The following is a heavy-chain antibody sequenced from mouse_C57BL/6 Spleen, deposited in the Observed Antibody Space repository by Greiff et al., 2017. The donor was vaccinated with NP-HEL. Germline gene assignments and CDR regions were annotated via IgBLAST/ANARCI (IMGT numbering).Heavy chain of an antibody. V-gene: IGHV1-82*01. D-gene: IGHD1-1*01. Sequence: QVQLQQSGPELVKPGDSVKISCKASGYAFSSSWMNWVKQRPGKGLEWIGRIYPGDGDTNYNGKLKGKATLTTDKSSSTAYMQLSSLTSEDSAVYVCASGDYYCSRIDYWGQGTTLTVSS. CDR3: ASGDYYCSRIDY. J-gene: IGHJ2*01. CDR1: GYAFSSSW. CDR2: IYPGDGDT.